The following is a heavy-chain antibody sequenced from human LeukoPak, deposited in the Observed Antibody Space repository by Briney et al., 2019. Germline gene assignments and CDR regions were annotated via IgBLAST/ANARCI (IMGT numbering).Heavy chain of an antibody. Sequence: GGSLRLSCAASGFTFSSYGMHWVRQAPGKGLESVALICFDGSNKYYSDSVKGRFTISRDNSKNTLYLQMNTLRAEDTAVYYCARDVKSCSGGTCYGADYWGQGTLVTVSS. J-gene: IGHJ4*02. V-gene: IGHV3-33*01. D-gene: IGHD2-15*01. CDR3: ARDVKSCSGGTCYGADY. CDR2: ICFDGSNK. CDR1: GFTFSSYG.